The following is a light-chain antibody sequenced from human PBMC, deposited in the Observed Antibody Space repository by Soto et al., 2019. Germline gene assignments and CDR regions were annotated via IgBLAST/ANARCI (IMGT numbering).Light chain of an antibody. CDR1: RSNIGRNY. CDR3: APWDDSLXGYV. J-gene: IGLJ1*01. V-gene: IGLV1-47*01. CDR2: RNN. Sequence: QSFLTQPPSASGTPVQRVSISCSGSRSNIGRNYVYWYQQLPGTDPKLLIQRNNELPSGVPYRFSGSKSGTSVSLAIIGLRYEDEETYYCAPWDDSLXGYVVGTGTKVXV.